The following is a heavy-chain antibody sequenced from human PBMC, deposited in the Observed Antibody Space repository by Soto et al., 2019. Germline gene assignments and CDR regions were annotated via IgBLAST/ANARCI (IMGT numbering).Heavy chain of an antibody. CDR2: INHNGST. J-gene: IGHJ4*02. D-gene: IGHD5-18*01. V-gene: IGHV4-34*09. Sequence: SETLSLTCAVYGGSFSGYYWSWIRQPPGKGLEWIGEINHNGSTNYNPSLRSRVTISVDTSKNQFSLKLTSVTAADTATYYCASIPRRGYSYGTDYWGLGTLDTGSS. CDR1: GGSFSGYY. CDR3: ASIPRRGYSYGTDY.